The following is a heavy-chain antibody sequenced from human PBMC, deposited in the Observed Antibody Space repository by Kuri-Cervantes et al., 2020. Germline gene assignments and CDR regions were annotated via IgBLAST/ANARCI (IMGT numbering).Heavy chain of an antibody. CDR2: IYYSGST. CDR1: GGSINNYY. J-gene: IGHJ4*02. V-gene: IGHV4-59*04. D-gene: IGHD6-6*01. Sequence: SETLSLTCTVSGGSINNYYWSWIRQPPGKGLEWIGYIYYSGSTYYNPSLKSRVTISVDTSKNQFSLKLSSVTAADTAVYYCARHESIAAPLDYWGQGTLVTVSS. CDR3: ARHESIAAPLDY.